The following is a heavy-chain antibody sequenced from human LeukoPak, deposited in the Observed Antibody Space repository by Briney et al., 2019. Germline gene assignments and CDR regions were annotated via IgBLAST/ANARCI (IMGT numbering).Heavy chain of an antibody. V-gene: IGHV4-59*08. CDR1: GGSISSYY. Sequence: SETLSLTCTVSGGSISSYYWSWIRQPPGEGLEWIGFIYHSGSTNYNPSLTSRVTISLDTSKNQFSLRLNSVTAADTAVYYCARPLTTGIDWFDPWGQGTLVTVSS. CDR2: IYHSGST. CDR3: ARPLTTGIDWFDP. J-gene: IGHJ5*02. D-gene: IGHD4/OR15-4a*01.